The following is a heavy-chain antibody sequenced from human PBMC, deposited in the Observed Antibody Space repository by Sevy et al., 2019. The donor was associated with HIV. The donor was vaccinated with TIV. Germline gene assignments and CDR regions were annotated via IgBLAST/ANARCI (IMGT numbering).Heavy chain of an antibody. CDR3: TREGNYYYYGMDV. Sequence: GGSLRLSCTASGFTFGDYAMSWFRQAPGKGLEWVGSIRSKAYGGTTEYAASVKGRFTISRDDSKSIAYLQMNSLKTEDTAVYYCTREGNYYYYGMDVWGKGTTVTVSS. D-gene: IGHD6-13*01. CDR2: IRSKAYGGTT. J-gene: IGHJ6*04. V-gene: IGHV3-49*03. CDR1: GFTFGDYA.